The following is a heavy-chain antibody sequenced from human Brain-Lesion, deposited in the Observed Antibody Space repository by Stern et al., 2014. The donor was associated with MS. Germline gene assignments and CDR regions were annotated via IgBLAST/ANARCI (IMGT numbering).Heavy chain of an antibody. J-gene: IGHJ4*02. Sequence: QVQLQESGPGLVKPSQTLSLTCTVSGCSISSGSYYWNWIRPPAGKGLEWIGRMYSSGSINYNTSLKSRVTISGNTSKNQFSLKLISVTAADTAVYYCARETGGYTYGDTDFFDFWGQGALVTVSS. CDR1: GCSISSGSYY. CDR2: MYSSGSI. V-gene: IGHV4-61*02. D-gene: IGHD5-18*01. CDR3: ARETGGYTYGDTDFFDF.